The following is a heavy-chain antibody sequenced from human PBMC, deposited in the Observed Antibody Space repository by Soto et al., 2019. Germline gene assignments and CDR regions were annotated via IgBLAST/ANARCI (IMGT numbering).Heavy chain of an antibody. V-gene: IGHV3-23*01. D-gene: IGHD6-19*01. CDR1: GFTVSSCA. Sequence: AGGSLRLSCAVSGFTVSSCAMNWFRQAPGKGLEWVSAISASGGGTYYADSVKGRFTVSRDNSKNTLYLQMNSLRAEDTAVYYCAKERISVAGPDAFDIWGQGTMVTVSS. CDR2: ISASGGGT. CDR3: AKERISVAGPDAFDI. J-gene: IGHJ3*02.